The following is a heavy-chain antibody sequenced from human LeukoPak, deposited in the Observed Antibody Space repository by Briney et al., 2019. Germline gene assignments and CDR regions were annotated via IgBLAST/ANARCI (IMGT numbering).Heavy chain of an antibody. D-gene: IGHD3-3*01. Sequence: ASVKVSCMASGYTFTSYVISWVRQAPGQGLEWMGWIGAYIGNTNYAQKLQGRVTMTTDTSTSTAYMELRSLRSDDTAVYYCARVWEDTIFGVADLDYWGQGTLVTVSS. CDR3: ARVWEDTIFGVADLDY. CDR2: IGAYIGNT. CDR1: GYTFTSYV. J-gene: IGHJ4*02. V-gene: IGHV1-18*01.